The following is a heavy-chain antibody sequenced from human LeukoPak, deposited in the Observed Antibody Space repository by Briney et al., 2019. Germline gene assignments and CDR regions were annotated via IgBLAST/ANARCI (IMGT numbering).Heavy chain of an antibody. J-gene: IGHJ6*03. CDR3: AGTYYGFWSGYYPHYYYYYMDV. D-gene: IGHD3-3*01. CDR2: IYYSGST. V-gene: IGHV4-59*01. CDR1: GVSISSYY. Sequence: ASETLSLTCTVSGVSISSYYWSWLRQPPGKGVEWSGYIYYSGSTNYNPSLKSRVTISVDTSKKEFSLKLRSVTAGDTAVYYCAGTYYGFWSGYYPHYYYYYMDVWGKGTTVTVSS.